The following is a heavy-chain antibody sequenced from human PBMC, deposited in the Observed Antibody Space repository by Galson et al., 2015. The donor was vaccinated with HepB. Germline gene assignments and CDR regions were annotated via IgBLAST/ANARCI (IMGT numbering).Heavy chain of an antibody. Sequence: SVKVSCKASGYTFTSYGISWVRQAPGQGLEWMGWISAYNGNTNYAQKLQGRVTMTTDTSTSTAYMELRSLRSDDTAVYYCGRDSSGYYYGFGVDYWGQGTLVTVSS. CDR3: GRDSSGYYYGFGVDY. J-gene: IGHJ4*02. D-gene: IGHD3-22*01. V-gene: IGHV1-18*01. CDR2: ISAYNGNT. CDR1: GYTFTSYG.